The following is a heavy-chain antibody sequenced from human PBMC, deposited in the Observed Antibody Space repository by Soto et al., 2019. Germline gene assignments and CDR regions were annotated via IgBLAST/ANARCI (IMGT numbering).Heavy chain of an antibody. Sequence: ASVKVSCKASGYNFLGFWLQLVRQAPGQGLEWMGRINPNSGGTDYAQKFQDRVTMTSDTSITTAYMELSRLTSDDTAIYYCSISMAVPDPHTAFDFWGQGVPVTVSS. CDR1: GYNFLGFW. D-gene: IGHD6-19*01. CDR3: SISMAVPDPHTAFDF. J-gene: IGHJ4*02. CDR2: INPNSGGT. V-gene: IGHV1-2*06.